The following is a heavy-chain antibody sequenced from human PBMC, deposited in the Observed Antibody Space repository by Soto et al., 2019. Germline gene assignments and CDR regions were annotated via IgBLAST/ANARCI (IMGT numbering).Heavy chain of an antibody. CDR2: INPNSGGT. CDR3: ARSVTGSGSYHY. CDR1: GYTFTGYY. J-gene: IGHJ4*02. Sequence: ASVKVSCKASGYTFTGYYMHWVRQAPGQGLEWMGWINPNSGGTNYAQKFQGRVTMTRDTSISTAYMELSRLRSDDTAVYYCARSVTGSGSYHYWGQGTLGTVSS. V-gene: IGHV1-2*02. D-gene: IGHD1-26*01.